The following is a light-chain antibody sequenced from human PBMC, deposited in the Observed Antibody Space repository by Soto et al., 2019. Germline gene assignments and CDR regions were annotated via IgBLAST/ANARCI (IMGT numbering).Light chain of an antibody. CDR1: QSVSSN. J-gene: IGKJ4*01. Sequence: EIVLTQSPGTLSLSPGERATLSCRASQSVSSNLAWYQQKPGQAPRLLIYGASTRATGIPARFSGSASGTEFTLTISSLQSEDFAVYYCQQYNNWPLTFGGGTKVEIK. V-gene: IGKV3-15*01. CDR2: GAS. CDR3: QQYNNWPLT.